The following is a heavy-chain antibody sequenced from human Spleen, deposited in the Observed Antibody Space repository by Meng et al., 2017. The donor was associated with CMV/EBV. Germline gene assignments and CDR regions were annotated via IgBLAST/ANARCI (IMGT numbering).Heavy chain of an antibody. D-gene: IGHD2-2*02. CDR1: DGSFSNYY. Sequence: SETLSLTCGVFDGSFSNYYCSWIRQPQGKGLEWIGEIHPGGSTYYNPSLKSRVTISLDASRKHFSLNLSSVTAADTAVYYCARNYCSSTSCYTPLNFDYWGQGTLVTVSS. CDR2: IHPGGST. V-gene: IGHV4-34*01. CDR3: ARNYCSSTSCYTPLNFDY. J-gene: IGHJ4*02.